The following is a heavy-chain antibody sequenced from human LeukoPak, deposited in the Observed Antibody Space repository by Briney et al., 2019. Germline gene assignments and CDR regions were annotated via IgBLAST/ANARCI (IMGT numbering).Heavy chain of an antibody. CDR3: ARGRNGYSSGWYVAGY. Sequence: GASVKVSCKASGYTFTGYYMHWVRQAPGQGLEWMGWINPNSGCTNYAQKFQGRVTMTRDTSISTAYMELSRLRSDDTAVYYCARGRNGYSSGWYVAGYWGQGTLVTVSS. J-gene: IGHJ4*02. D-gene: IGHD6-19*01. CDR2: INPNSGCT. V-gene: IGHV1-2*02. CDR1: GYTFTGYY.